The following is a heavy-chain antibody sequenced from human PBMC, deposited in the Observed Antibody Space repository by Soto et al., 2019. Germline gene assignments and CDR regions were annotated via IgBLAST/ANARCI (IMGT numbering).Heavy chain of an antibody. CDR3: ARETGLWQLVAGDWFDP. CDR1: GGSISSYY. CDR2: IYTSGST. D-gene: IGHD6-6*01. V-gene: IGHV4-4*07. J-gene: IGHJ5*02. Sequence: TLSLTCTVSGGSISSYYWSWIRQPAGKGLEWIGRIYTSGSTNYNPSLKSRVTMSVDTSKNQFSLKLSSVTAADTAVYYCARETGLWQLVAGDWFDPWGQGTLVTVSS.